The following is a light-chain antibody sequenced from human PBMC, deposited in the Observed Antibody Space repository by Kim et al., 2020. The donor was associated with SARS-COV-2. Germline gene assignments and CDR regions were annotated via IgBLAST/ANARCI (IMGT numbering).Light chain of an antibody. Sequence: VSPGERAPLSCRASQSVSSNLAWYQQKPGQAPRLLIYGASTRATGIPARFSGSVSGTEFALTISSLQSEDYAVYYCQQYNKWPLTFGGGTKVDIK. V-gene: IGKV3-15*01. CDR1: QSVSSN. J-gene: IGKJ4*01. CDR3: QQYNKWPLT. CDR2: GAS.